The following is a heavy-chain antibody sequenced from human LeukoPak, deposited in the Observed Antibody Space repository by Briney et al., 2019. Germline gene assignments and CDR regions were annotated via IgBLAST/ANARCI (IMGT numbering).Heavy chain of an antibody. V-gene: IGHV4-34*01. J-gene: IGHJ4*02. Sequence: SETLSLTRAVYGGSFSGYYWSWIRQPPGKGLEWIGEINHSGSTNYNPSLKSRVTISVDTSKNQFSLKLSSVTAADTAVYYCAGIPKGWIQLWGNDYWGQGTLVTVSS. CDR2: INHSGST. D-gene: IGHD5-18*01. CDR3: AGIPKGWIQLWGNDY. CDR1: GGSFSGYY.